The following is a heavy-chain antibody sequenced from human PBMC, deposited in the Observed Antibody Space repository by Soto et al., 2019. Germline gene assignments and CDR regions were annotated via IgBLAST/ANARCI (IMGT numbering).Heavy chain of an antibody. D-gene: IGHD1-1*01. CDR2: IYSGGST. CDR1: GFAVSSYY. J-gene: IGHJ4*02. V-gene: IGHV3-53*01. Sequence: PGRSLRLSCAASGFAVSSYYMNWVRQAPGKGLEWVSIIYSGGSTYYADSVKGRFTISRDNYKNTLYLQMNSLRAEDTAVYYCAKRHTTVATPANYFDYWGQGTLVTVSS. CDR3: AKRHTTVATPANYFDY.